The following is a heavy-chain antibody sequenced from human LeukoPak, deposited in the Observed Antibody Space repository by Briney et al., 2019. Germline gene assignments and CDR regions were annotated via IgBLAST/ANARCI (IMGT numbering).Heavy chain of an antibody. CDR2: ISYDGSNK. Sequence: PGRSLRLSCAASGFTFSSYGMHWVRQAPGKGLEWVAVISYDGSNKYYADSVKGQFTISRDNSKNTLYLQMNSLRAEDTAVYYCAKDLYCSSTSCYYYYYYGMDVWGQGTTVTVSS. D-gene: IGHD2-2*01. CDR3: AKDLYCSSTSCYYYYYYGMDV. J-gene: IGHJ6*02. V-gene: IGHV3-30*18. CDR1: GFTFSSYG.